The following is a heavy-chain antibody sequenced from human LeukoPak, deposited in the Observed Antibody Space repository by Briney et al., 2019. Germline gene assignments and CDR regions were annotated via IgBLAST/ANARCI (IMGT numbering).Heavy chain of an antibody. Sequence: SETLSLTCTVSGDSISTYYWGWIRQPPGKGLEWIGSISYSESTYYNPSLKSRVTISVDTSKNQFSLELLSVAAADTAVYYCARHVGPDTRITMLRGVSFPRYNNWFDPWGQGTLVTVSS. CDR3: ARHVGPDTRITMLRGVSFPRYNNWFDP. J-gene: IGHJ5*02. CDR2: ISYSEST. D-gene: IGHD3-10*01. CDR1: GDSISTYY. V-gene: IGHV4-39*01.